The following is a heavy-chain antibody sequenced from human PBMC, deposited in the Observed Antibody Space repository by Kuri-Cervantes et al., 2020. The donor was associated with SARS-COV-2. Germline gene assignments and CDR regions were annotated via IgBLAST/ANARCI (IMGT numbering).Heavy chain of an antibody. CDR3: ARDLAGAATTGHYFDY. Sequence: ASVKVSCKASGYTFTDYYIHWVRQAPGQGLEWMGWVNPKTGGTKYAQKLQGRVTMTRDTSITTAYMELSRLRYDDTAVYYCARDLAGAATTGHYFDYWGQGTLVTVSS. J-gene: IGHJ4*02. CDR1: GYTFTDYY. D-gene: IGHD6-19*01. V-gene: IGHV1-2*02. CDR2: VNPKTGGT.